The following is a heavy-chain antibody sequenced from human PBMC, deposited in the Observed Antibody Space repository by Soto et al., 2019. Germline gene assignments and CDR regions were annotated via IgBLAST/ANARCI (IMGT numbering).Heavy chain of an antibody. D-gene: IGHD5-18*01. J-gene: IGHJ4*02. CDR1: GGTFSSYA. V-gene: IGHV1-69*01. CDR2: IIPIFGTA. CDR3: ARGGDTAMVEPSELDY. Sequence: QVQLVQSGAEVKKPGFSVKVSCKASGGTFSSYAISWVRQAPGQGLEWMGGIIPIFGTANYAQKFQGRVTITADESTSTAYMDLSSLRSEDTAVYYCARGGDTAMVEPSELDYWGQGTLVTVAS.